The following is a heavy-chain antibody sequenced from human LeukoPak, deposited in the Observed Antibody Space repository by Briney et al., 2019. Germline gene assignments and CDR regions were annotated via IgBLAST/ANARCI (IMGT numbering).Heavy chain of an antibody. CDR3: ARESHVERDDF. J-gene: IGHJ4*02. V-gene: IGHV1-18*01. CDR1: GYTFPSYG. D-gene: IGHD1-1*01. CDR2: ISANNGDT. Sequence: ASVKVSCKASGYTFPSYGISWVRQAPGQGLEWMGWISANNGDTDYAQKFQDRVTMTTDTSTSTAYMELRSLRSDDTAVYYRARESHVERDDFWGQGTLLTVSS.